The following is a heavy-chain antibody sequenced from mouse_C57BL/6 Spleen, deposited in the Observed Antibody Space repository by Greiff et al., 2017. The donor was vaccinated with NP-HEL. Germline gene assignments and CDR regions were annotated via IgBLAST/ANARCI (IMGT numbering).Heavy chain of an antibody. J-gene: IGHJ4*01. CDR2: IYPSDSET. D-gene: IGHD1-1*01. Sequence: VQLQQPGAELVRPGSSVKLSCKASGYTFTSYWMDWVKQRPGQGLEWIGYIYPSDSETHYNQKFKDKATLTVDKSSSTAYMQLSSLTSEDSAVYYCARRGGSSYGAMDYWGQGTSVTVSS. CDR1: GYTFTSYW. CDR3: ARRGGSSYGAMDY. V-gene: IGHV1-61*01.